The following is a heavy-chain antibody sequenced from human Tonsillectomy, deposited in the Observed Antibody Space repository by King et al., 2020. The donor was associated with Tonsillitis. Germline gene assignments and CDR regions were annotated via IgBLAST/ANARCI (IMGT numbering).Heavy chain of an antibody. V-gene: IGHV4-34*01. CDR3: ARLLDYGGNAHFDY. D-gene: IGHD4-23*01. J-gene: IGHJ4*02. Sequence: VQLQQWGAGLLKPSETLSLTCAVSGGSFSGYYWSWIRQPPGKGLEWIGEINHSGSTNYNPSLKSRVTISVDTSKNQFSLKLSSVTDADTAVYYCARLLDYGGNAHFDYWGQGTMVTVSS. CDR1: GGSFSGYY. CDR2: INHSGST.